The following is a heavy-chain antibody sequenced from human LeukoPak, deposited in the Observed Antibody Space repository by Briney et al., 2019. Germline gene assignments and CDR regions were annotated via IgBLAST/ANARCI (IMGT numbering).Heavy chain of an antibody. CDR3: ARDPRDAWFDP. Sequence: LETLSLTCTVSGGSISSYHWSWIRQPPGKGLEWIGYIYYSGSTNYNPSLKSRVTISVDTSKNQFSLKLSSVTAADTAVYYCARDPRDAWFDPWGQGTLVTVSS. V-gene: IGHV4-59*01. J-gene: IGHJ5*02. CDR1: GGSISSYH. CDR2: IYYSGST.